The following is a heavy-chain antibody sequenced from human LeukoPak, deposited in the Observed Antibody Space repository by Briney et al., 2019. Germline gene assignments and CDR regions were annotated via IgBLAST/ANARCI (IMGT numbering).Heavy chain of an antibody. CDR2: IYYSGST. V-gene: IGHV4-34*01. D-gene: IGHD5-24*01. CDR3: ARDAEGDGYSP. CDR1: GGSFSGYY. J-gene: IGHJ5*02. Sequence: SETLSLTCAVYGGSFSGYYWSWIRQPPGKGLEWIGSIYYSGSTYYNPSLKSRVTISVDTSKNQFSLKLSSVTAADTAVYYCARDAEGDGYSPWGQGTLVTVSS.